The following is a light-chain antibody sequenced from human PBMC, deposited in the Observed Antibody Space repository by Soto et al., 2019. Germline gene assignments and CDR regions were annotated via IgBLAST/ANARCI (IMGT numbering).Light chain of an antibody. J-gene: IGLJ2*01. CDR3: CSYAGSTL. CDR2: EVS. Sequence: QSVLTQPASVSGSPGQSITISCTGTSSDVGSYNLVSWYQQHPGKAPKLMIYEVSKRPSGVSNRFSGSKSGSTASLTISGLQAEDEADYYCCSYAGSTLFGGGTQLTVL. CDR1: SSDVGSYNL. V-gene: IGLV2-23*02.